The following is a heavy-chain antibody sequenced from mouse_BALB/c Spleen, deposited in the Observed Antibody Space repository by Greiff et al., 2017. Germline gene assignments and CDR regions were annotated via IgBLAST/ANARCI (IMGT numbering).Heavy chain of an antibody. CDR2: IYPGDGDT. Sequence: VQLQQSGAELARPGASVKLSCKASGYTFTSYWMQWVKQRPGQGLEWIGAIYPGDGDTRYTQKFKGKATLTADKSSSTAYMQLSSLASEDSAVYYCARGGDAFAYWGQGTLVTVSA. J-gene: IGHJ3*01. D-gene: IGHD3-3*01. CDR1: GYTFTSYW. CDR3: ARGGDAFAY. V-gene: IGHV1-87*01.